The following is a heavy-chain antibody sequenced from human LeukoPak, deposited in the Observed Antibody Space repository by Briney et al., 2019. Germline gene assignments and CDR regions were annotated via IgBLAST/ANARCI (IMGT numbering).Heavy chain of an antibody. CDR2: INPSGGST. CDR3: ARGLYCSGSSCYMGGNWFDP. V-gene: IGHV1-46*01. J-gene: IGHJ5*02. Sequence: GASVKVSCKASGYTFTSYYMHWVRQAPGQGLEWMGIINPSGGSTSYAQKFQGRVTITRNTSISTAYMELSSLRSEDTAVYYCARGLYCSGSSCYMGGNWFDPWGQGTLVTVSS. D-gene: IGHD2-2*02. CDR1: GYTFTSYY.